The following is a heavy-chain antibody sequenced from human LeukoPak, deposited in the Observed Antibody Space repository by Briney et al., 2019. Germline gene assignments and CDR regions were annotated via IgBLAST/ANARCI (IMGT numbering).Heavy chain of an antibody. J-gene: IGHJ4*02. CDR1: GFTFSDYY. CDR2: ITSSSGYT. V-gene: IGHV3-11*06. CDR3: ARDKYGSGRYYFDY. D-gene: IGHD6-19*01. Sequence: GGSLRLSCAASGFTFSDYYMSWIRQAPGKGLEWVSYITSSSGYTNYADSVKGRFTISRDNAKNSLYLQMNSLRAEDTAVYYCARDKYGSGRYYFDYWGQGTLVTVSS.